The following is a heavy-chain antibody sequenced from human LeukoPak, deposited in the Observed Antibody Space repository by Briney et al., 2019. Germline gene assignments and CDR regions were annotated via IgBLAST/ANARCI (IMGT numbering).Heavy chain of an antibody. D-gene: IGHD3-22*01. CDR2: INHSGST. Sequence: SETLSLTCAVYGGSFSGYYWSWVRQPPGKGLEWIGEINHSGSTNYNPSLKSRVTIFVDTSKNEFSLNLSSVTAADTAVYYCARDYYDSSGYYYYFDYWGQGTLVTVSS. CDR1: GGSFSGYY. CDR3: ARDYYDSSGYYYYFDY. J-gene: IGHJ4*02. V-gene: IGHV4-34*01.